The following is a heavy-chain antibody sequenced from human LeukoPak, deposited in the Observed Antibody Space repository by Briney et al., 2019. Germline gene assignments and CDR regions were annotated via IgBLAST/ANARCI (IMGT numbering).Heavy chain of an antibody. CDR1: GYTFTSYD. CDR2: MNPNSGNT. V-gene: IGHV1-8*01. D-gene: IGHD3-10*01. CDR3: ARGRGAPPGSGSYRGLWYFDY. Sequence: ASVKVSCKASGYTFTSYDINWVRQATGQGLEWMGWMNPNSGNTGYAQKFQGRVTMTRNTSISTAYMELSSLRSEDTAVYYCARGRGAPPGSGSYRGLWYFDYWGQGTLVTVSS. J-gene: IGHJ4*02.